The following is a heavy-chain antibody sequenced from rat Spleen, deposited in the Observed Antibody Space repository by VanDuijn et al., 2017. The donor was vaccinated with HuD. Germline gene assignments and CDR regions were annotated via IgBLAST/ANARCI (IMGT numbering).Heavy chain of an antibody. CDR3: ARRHYGYTSSFDY. J-gene: IGHJ2*01. CDR1: GTTFNNYW. D-gene: IGHD1-9*01. Sequence: EVQLVESGGGRVQPGRSLKLSCVASGTTFNNYWMTWIRQAPGKGLEWVATKLYDGSRTNYRDSVRGRFTISRDDAKSTLSLQMDSLRSEDTATYSCARRHYGYTSSFDYWGQGVMVTVSS. CDR2: KLYDGSRT. V-gene: IGHV5-31*01.